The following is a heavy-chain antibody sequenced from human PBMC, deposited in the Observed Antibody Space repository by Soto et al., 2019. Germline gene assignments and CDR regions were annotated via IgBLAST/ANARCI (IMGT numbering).Heavy chain of an antibody. CDR1: GHPFTSYD. Sequence: XSVKVSCKAAGHPFTSYDINWVRQATGQGLEWMGWMNPNSGNTGYAQKFQGRVTMTRNTSISTAYMELSSLRSEDTAVYYCARGGAARNYYYGMDVWGQGTTVTVSS. CDR2: MNPNSGNT. CDR3: ARGGAARNYYYGMDV. J-gene: IGHJ6*02. D-gene: IGHD6-6*01. V-gene: IGHV1-8*01.